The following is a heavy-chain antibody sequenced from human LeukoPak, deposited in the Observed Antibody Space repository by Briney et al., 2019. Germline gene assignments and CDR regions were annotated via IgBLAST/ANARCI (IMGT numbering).Heavy chain of an antibody. V-gene: IGHV4-59*08. CDR3: ARSFGNWNYDY. CDR2: ICYSGST. D-gene: IGHD1-7*01. J-gene: IGHJ4*02. CDR1: GGSISSYY. Sequence: PSETLSLTCTVSGGSISSYYWSWIRQPPGKGLEWIGYICYSGSTNYNPSLKSRVTISVDTSKNQFPLKLSSVTAADTAVYYCARSFGNWNYDYWGQGTLVTVSS.